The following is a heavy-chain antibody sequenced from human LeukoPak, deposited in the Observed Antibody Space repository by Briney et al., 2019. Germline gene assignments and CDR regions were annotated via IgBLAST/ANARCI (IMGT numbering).Heavy chain of an antibody. V-gene: IGHV3-7*04. CDR2: IKPDGSEK. CDR1: GFTFSNYW. CDR3: VWVY. J-gene: IGHJ4*02. Sequence: GGSLRLSCAASGFTFSNYWMSWVRQAPGKGLEWVGSIKPDGSEKYYVDSVKGRFTISRDNAKNSLYLQMNSLRAEGTAVYYCVWVYWGQGTLSPSPQ.